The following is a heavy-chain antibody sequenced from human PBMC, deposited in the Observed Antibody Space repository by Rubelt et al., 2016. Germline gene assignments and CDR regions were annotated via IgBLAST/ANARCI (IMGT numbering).Heavy chain of an antibody. CDR2: INHSGST. V-gene: IGHV4-34*01. Sequence: QVQLQQWGAGLLKPSETLSLTCAVYGGSFSGYYWTWIRQPPGKGLEWIGEINHSGSTNYNPSLKSRVTISIDTSKNQFSLELGLVTAADPAGYYCARGRGLLDGDYVDYWGQGTLVTVSS. D-gene: IGHD3/OR15-3a*01. CDR1: GGSFSGYY. CDR3: ARGRGLLDGDYVDY. J-gene: IGHJ4*02.